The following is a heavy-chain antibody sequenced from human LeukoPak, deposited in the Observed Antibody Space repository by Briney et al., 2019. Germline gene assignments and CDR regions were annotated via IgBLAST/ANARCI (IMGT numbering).Heavy chain of an antibody. D-gene: IGHD6-19*01. V-gene: IGHV3-21*04. Sequence: GGSLRLSCAASGFTFSSYSMNWVRQAPGKGLEWVSSISSSSSYIYYADSVKGRFTISRDNSKNTLYLQMNSLRAEDTAVYYCAKCREYTSCWFPEHWGQGTLVTVSS. J-gene: IGHJ4*02. CDR3: AKCREYTSCWFPEH. CDR2: ISSSSSYI. CDR1: GFTFSSYS.